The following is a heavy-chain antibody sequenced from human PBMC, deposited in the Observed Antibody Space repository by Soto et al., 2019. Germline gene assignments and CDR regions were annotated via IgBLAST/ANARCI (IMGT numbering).Heavy chain of an antibody. CDR1: VGSISPYY. V-gene: IGHV4-59*01. CDR2: IYYSGST. Sequence: QVQLPESGPGLVKPSETLSLTCTVSVGSISPYYWSWIRQPPGKGLEWIGYIYYSGSTNYNLSLKSCVTISVDTSKNQFSLKLSSVTAADTAVYYCAREGYRSGWSGIGALNWFDSWGQGTLVTVSS. J-gene: IGHJ5*01. CDR3: AREGYRSGWSGIGALNWFDS. D-gene: IGHD6-19*01.